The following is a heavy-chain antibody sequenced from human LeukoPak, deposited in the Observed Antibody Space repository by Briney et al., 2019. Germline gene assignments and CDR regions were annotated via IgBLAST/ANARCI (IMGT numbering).Heavy chain of an antibody. D-gene: IGHD5-24*01. J-gene: IGHJ4*02. Sequence: PSETLSLTCTVSGYSISSGYYWSWIRQPAGKGLEWIGRIYTSGSTNYNPSLKSRVTISVDTSKNQFSLKLSSVTAADTAVYYCAREESRRDGYKFDYWGQGTLVTVSS. V-gene: IGHV4-61*02. CDR1: GYSISSGYY. CDR3: AREESRRDGYKFDY. CDR2: IYTSGST.